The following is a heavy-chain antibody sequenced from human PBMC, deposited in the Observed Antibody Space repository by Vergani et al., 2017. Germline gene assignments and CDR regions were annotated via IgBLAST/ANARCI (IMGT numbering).Heavy chain of an antibody. CDR1: GFTFSSYS. D-gene: IGHD2-8*01. CDR2: ISSSSSYI. CDR3: ARGLWDCTHIRCSPPSY. Sequence: EVQLVESGGGLVKPGGSLRLSCAASGFTFSSYSMNWVRQAPGKGLEWVSSISSSSSYIYYADSVKGRFTISRDNAQNSLYLQMNSLRAEDTAVYYCARGLWDCTHIRCSPPSYWGQGTQVAVCS. J-gene: IGHJ4*02. V-gene: IGHV3-21*06.